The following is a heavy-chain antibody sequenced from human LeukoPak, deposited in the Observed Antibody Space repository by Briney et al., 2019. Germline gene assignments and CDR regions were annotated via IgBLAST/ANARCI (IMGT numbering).Heavy chain of an antibody. CDR3: AKRGQRPGATSDYYYGMDV. J-gene: IGHJ6*02. Sequence: GGSLRLSCAASGFTFSSYAMSWVRQAPGKGLEWVSAISGSGGSTYYADSVKGRFTISRDNSKNTLHLQMNSLRAEDTAVYYCAKRGQRPGATSDYYYGMDVWGQGTTVTVSS. D-gene: IGHD1-26*01. V-gene: IGHV3-23*01. CDR1: GFTFSSYA. CDR2: ISGSGGST.